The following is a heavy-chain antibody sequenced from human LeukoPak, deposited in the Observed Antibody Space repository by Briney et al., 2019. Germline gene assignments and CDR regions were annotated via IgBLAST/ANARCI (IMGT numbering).Heavy chain of an antibody. V-gene: IGHV3-21*01. D-gene: IGHD3-22*01. J-gene: IGHJ6*02. CDR1: GFTFSSYS. CDR3: AGHYDSSGYDYYYGMDV. CDR2: ISSSSSYI. Sequence: GGSLRLSCAASGFTFSSYSMNWVRQAPGKGLEWVSSISSSSSYIYYADSVKGRFTISRDNAKNSLYLQMNSLRAEDTAVYYCAGHYDSSGYDYYYGMDVWGQGTLVTVSS.